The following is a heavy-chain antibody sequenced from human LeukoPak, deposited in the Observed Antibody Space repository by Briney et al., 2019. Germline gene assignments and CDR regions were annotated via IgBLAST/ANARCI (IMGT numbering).Heavy chain of an antibody. CDR2: IGSGGDT. CDR3: ARAVAGTDEIDS. V-gene: IGHV3-13*01. CDR1: GFSFSSYD. Sequence: PGGSLRLSCAGSGFSFSSYDMLWVRQATGKGLEWVSAIGSGGDTYYAGSVKGRFTISRESAKNSFYLQMNSLSGGDTAVYFCARAVAGTDEIDSWGQGTLVTVSS. D-gene: IGHD6-19*01. J-gene: IGHJ4*02.